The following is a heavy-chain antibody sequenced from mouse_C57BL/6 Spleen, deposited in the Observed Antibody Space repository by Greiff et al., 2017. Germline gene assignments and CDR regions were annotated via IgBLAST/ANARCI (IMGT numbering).Heavy chain of an antibody. J-gene: IGHJ4*01. CDR1: GYTFPSYW. CDR2: IDPSDSET. Sequence: VQLQQSGAELVRPGSSVKLSCKACGYTFPSYWMHWVKQRPIQGLEWIGNIDPSDSETHYNQKFKDKATLTVDKSSSTAYMQPSSLTSEDSAVYYCAREGKRSDPYAMDYWGQGTSVTVSS. D-gene: IGHD3-2*02. CDR3: AREGKRSDPYAMDY. V-gene: IGHV1-52*01.